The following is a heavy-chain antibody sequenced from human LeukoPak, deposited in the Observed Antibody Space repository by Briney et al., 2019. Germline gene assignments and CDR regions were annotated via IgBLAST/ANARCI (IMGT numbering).Heavy chain of an antibody. J-gene: IGHJ4*02. Sequence: PSETLSLTCTVSGGSISSGKYYWGWIRQPPGKDLEWIGSIYYSGSTYYNPSLQSRVTISQDTSKNQFSLKLTSVTAADTAVYFCARHLRIAAAYYFDYWGQGTLVTVSS. CDR3: ARHLRIAAAYYFDY. D-gene: IGHD6-13*01. CDR1: GGSISSGKYY. V-gene: IGHV4-39*07. CDR2: IYYSGST.